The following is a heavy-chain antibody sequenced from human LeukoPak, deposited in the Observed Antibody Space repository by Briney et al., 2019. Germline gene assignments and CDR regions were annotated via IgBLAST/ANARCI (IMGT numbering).Heavy chain of an antibody. D-gene: IGHD3-10*01. Sequence: GGSLRLSCAVSGLTFSSYRLKWVRQARGKGLEWVSSISGSSYIYYADSVKGRFHITRHNDKNLLYSQQNSLRGDDNAVLLCAKGRSTMVRGVTSDYWGQGTLVTVSS. J-gene: IGHJ4*02. CDR3: AKGRSTMVRGVTSDY. CDR2: ISGSSYI. V-gene: IGHV3-21*01. CDR1: GLTFSSYR.